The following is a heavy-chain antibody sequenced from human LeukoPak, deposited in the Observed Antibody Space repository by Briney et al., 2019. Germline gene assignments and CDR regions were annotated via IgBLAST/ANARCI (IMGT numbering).Heavy chain of an antibody. J-gene: IGHJ3*02. CDR2: INHSGST. Sequence: SETLSLTCAVYGGSFSGYYWSWIRQPPGKGLEWIGEINHSGSTNYNPSLKSRVTISVDTSKNQFSLKLSSVTAADTAVYYCARDLGRGTRALDIWGQGTMVTVSS. V-gene: IGHV4-34*01. D-gene: IGHD1-1*01. CDR1: GGSFSGYY. CDR3: ARDLGRGTRALDI.